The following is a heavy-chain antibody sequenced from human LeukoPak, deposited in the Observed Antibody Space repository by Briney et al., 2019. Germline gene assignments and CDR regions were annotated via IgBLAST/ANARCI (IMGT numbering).Heavy chain of an antibody. D-gene: IGHD2-2*01. J-gene: IGHJ4*02. CDR1: GGSITSAGYS. Sequence: PSETLSLTCTVSGGSITSAGYSWGWIRQPAGKGLEWIGRIYSSGSTNSNPSLKSRVTISVYTSKNQFSLKLSSVTAADTAVYYCARGYCTSTSCSENRYYFESWGQGTLVTVSS. V-gene: IGHV4-61*02. CDR3: ARGYCTSTSCSENRYYFES. CDR2: IYSSGST.